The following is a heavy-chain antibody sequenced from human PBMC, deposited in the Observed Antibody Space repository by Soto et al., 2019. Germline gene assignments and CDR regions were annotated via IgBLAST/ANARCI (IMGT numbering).Heavy chain of an antibody. V-gene: IGHV4-59*08. J-gene: IGHJ6*03. Sequence: SETLSLTCTVSGGSISSYYWSWIRQPPGKGLEWIGYIYYSGSTNYNPSLKSRVTISVDTSKNQFSLKLSSVTAADTAVYYCARHVGCSGGSCSRHYYYYYMDVWGKGTKVTVSS. CDR2: IYYSGST. CDR1: GGSISSYY. CDR3: ARHVGCSGGSCSRHYYYYYMDV. D-gene: IGHD2-15*01.